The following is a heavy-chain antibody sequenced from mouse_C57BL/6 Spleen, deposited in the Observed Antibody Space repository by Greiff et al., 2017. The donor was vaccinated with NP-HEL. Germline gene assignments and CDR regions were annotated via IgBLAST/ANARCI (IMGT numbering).Heavy chain of an antibody. V-gene: IGHV1-81*01. J-gene: IGHJ3*01. Sequence: VQLQQSGAELARPGASVKLSCKASGYTFTGYGISWVKQRTGQSLEWIGVIYPSCGTTYYNQKFKGKATLTADQSSSTAYMQLRSLTSEDSAVYYCASVAEDGNSDAWFAGWGQGTLVTVAA. CDR3: ASVAEDGNSDAWFAG. D-gene: IGHD1-1*01. CDR2: IYPSCGTT. CDR1: GYTFTGYG.